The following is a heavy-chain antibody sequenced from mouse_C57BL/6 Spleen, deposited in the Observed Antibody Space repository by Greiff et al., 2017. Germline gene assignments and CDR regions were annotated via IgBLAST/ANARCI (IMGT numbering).Heavy chain of an antibody. Sequence: QVQLKESGAELVKPGASVKLSCKASGYTFTSYWMHWVKQRPGQGLEWIGMIHPNSGSTNYNEKFKSEATLTVDKSSSTAYMQLSSLTSEDSAVYYCARSSNPWFAYWGQGTLVTVSA. J-gene: IGHJ3*01. V-gene: IGHV1-64*01. CDR3: ARSSNPWFAY. CDR2: IHPNSGST. D-gene: IGHD2-5*01. CDR1: GYTFTSYW.